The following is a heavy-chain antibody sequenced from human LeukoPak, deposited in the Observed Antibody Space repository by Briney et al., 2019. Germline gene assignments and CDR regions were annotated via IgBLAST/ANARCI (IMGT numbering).Heavy chain of an antibody. CDR1: GFTFSSYA. D-gene: IGHD5-24*01. CDR2: ITYNGDDR. CDR3: ARDGSWGWAQYDH. V-gene: IGHV3-23*01. Sequence: GGSLRLSCAVSGFTFSSYAMGWVRQAPGKGLEWVAGITYNGDDRNYADSVKGRFAISRDNSKSTLDLQMNSLRAEDTALYYCARDGSWGWAQYDHWGQGILVTVSS. J-gene: IGHJ4*02.